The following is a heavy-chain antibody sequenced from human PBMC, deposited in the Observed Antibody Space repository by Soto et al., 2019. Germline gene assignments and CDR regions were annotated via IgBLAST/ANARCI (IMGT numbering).Heavy chain of an antibody. V-gene: IGHV3-9*01. Sequence: PGGSLRLACVGTGLNFYDFAMHWVRQAPGKGLEWVSGITWNSRVLAYADSVKGRFTISRDNARNSLYLQMDSLRDEDTALYYCAKGRYDFWSPYYFDSWGQGTLVTVSS. CDR3: AKGRYDFWSPYYFDS. J-gene: IGHJ4*02. CDR1: GLNFYDFA. D-gene: IGHD3-3*01. CDR2: ITWNSRVL.